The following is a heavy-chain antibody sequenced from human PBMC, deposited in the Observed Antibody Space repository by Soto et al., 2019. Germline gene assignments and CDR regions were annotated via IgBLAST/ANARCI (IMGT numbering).Heavy chain of an antibody. J-gene: IGHJ6*02. D-gene: IGHD3-10*01. V-gene: IGHV4-30-2*06. CDR1: GASMSSGGHS. CDR3: ARAPPGPSPRWDV. Sequence: QVQLQESGPGLVKPSQTVSLTCAVSGASMSSGGHSWSWIRQSPGRGLEWIGYIYYTGATYYNPSLKSRVTLSIDRSNNPFYLNFNSVTASDTAVYYCARAPPGPSPRWDVWGQGTTVTVSS. CDR2: IYYTGAT.